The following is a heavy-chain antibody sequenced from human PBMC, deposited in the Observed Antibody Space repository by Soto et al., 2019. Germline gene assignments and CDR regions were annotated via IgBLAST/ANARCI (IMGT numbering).Heavy chain of an antibody. CDR1: GNTFTRSG. CDR2: INANNGDT. CDR3: ERDPLRTYYHYGMDV. D-gene: IGHD3-16*01. J-gene: IGHJ6*02. Sequence: QVQLVQSGPEVKEPGASVKVSCQTSGNTFTRSGFTWVRQAPGQGREWMAWINANNGDTNYAQKLQGRVTLTTDTSTSTAYMELRSLTSDDTAVYYCERDPLRTYYHYGMDVRGQGTTVTVS. V-gene: IGHV1-18*01.